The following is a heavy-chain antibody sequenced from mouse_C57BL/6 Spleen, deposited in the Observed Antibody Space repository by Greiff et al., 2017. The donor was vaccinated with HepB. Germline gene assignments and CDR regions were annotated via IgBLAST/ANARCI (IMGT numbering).Heavy chain of an antibody. D-gene: IGHD2-1*01. CDR1: GYAFSSSW. CDR2: IYPGDGDT. V-gene: IGHV1-82*01. CDR3: ARWDGNHGYFDV. Sequence: VQLQQSGPELVKPGASVKISCKASGYAFSSSWMNWVKQRPGKGLEWIGRIYPGDGDTNYNGKFKGKATLTADKSSSTAYMQLSSLTSEDSAVYFCARWDGNHGYFDVWGTGTTVTVSS. J-gene: IGHJ1*03.